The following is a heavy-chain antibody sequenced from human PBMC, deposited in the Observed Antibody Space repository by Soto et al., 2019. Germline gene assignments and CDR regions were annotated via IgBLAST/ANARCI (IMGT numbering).Heavy chain of an antibody. D-gene: IGHD3-22*01. V-gene: IGHV4-39*01. CDR2: IYYGGNT. Sequence: SETLSLTCTVSGGSISSTTYYWGWIRQPPGKGLEWIGSIYYGGNTYYNPSLRSRFTISVYTSKNQFSLKLSSVTAADTAVYYCAKGSGSSAYSPFDYWGQGTLVTVS. J-gene: IGHJ4*02. CDR3: AKGSGSSAYSPFDY. CDR1: GGSISSTTYY.